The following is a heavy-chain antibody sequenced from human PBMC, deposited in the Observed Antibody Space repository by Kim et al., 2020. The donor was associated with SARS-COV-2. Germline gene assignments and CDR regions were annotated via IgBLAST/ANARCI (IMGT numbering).Heavy chain of an antibody. CDR3: ARGGRSYLFDY. CDR2: IYYSGST. D-gene: IGHD1-26*01. CDR1: GGSISSSSYY. V-gene: IGHV4-39*07. J-gene: IGHJ4*02. Sequence: SQTLSLTCTVSGGSISSSSYYWGWIRQPPGKGLEWIGSIYYSGSTYYNPSLKSRVTISVDTSKNQFSLKLSSVTAADTAVYYCARGGRSYLFDYWGQGTLVTVSS.